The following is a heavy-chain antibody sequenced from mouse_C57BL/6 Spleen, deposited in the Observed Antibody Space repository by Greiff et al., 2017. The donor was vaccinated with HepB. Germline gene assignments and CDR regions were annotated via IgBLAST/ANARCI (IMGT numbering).Heavy chain of an antibody. V-gene: IGHV1-9*01. J-gene: IGHJ2*01. CDR1: GYTFTGYW. Sequence: QVQLQQSGAELMKPGASVKLSCKATGYTFTGYWIEWVKQRPGHGLEWIGEILPGSGSTNYNEKFKGKATFTADTFSNTAYMQLSSLTTEDSAIYYCARGRESIYYDPFDYWGQGTTLTVSS. CDR3: ARGRESIYYDPFDY. D-gene: IGHD2-4*01. CDR2: ILPGSGST.